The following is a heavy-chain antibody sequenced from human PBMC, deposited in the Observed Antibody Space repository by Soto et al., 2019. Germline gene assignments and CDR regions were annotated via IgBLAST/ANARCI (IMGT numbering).Heavy chain of an antibody. V-gene: IGHV3-53*01. CDR1: GFTVSNNY. D-gene: IGHD3-16*01. CDR2: IYSGGYT. J-gene: IGHJ4*02. CDR3: AACPGVGGY. Sequence: EVQLVESGGGLIQPGGSLRLSCAVSGFTVSNNYMSWVRQAPGKGLEGVSVIYSGGYTAYGDSVKGRFTISRDNSKNNPYLQMKRRVARERAGFYGAACPGVGGYWGQGTLVTVSS.